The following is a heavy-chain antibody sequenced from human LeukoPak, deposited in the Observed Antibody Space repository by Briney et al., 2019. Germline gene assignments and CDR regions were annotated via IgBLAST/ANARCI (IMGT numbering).Heavy chain of an antibody. CDR2: IIPILGIA. D-gene: IGHD2-8*01. J-gene: IGHJ4*02. CDR3: ARTGGYCTNGVCYANYFDY. V-gene: IGHV1-69*04. Sequence: ASVKVSCKASGGTFSSYAISWVRQAPGQGLEWMGRIIPILGIANYAQKFQGRVTMTTDTSTSTAYMELRSLRSDDTAVYYCARTGGYCTNGVCYANYFDYWGQGTLVTVSS. CDR1: GGTFSSYA.